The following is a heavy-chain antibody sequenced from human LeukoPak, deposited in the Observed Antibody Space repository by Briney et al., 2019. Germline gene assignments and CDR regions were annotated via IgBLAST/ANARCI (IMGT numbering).Heavy chain of an antibody. J-gene: IGHJ4*02. D-gene: IGHD3-22*01. V-gene: IGHV3-23*01. CDR3: AKDRYYYDSSGQSGPFDY. CDR1: GFTFSSYA. CDR2: ISGSGGST. Sequence: GGSLRLSCAASGFTFSSYAMSWVRQAPGKGLEWVSAISGSGGSTYYADSVKGRFTISRDNSKNTLYLQMNSLRAEDTAVYYCAKDRYYYDSSGQSGPFDYWGQGTLVTVSS.